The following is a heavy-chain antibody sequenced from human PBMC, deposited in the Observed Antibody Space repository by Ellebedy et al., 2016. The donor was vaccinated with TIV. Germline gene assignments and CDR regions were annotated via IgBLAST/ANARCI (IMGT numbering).Heavy chain of an antibody. J-gene: IGHJ4*02. CDR2: IYYSGST. D-gene: IGHD5-18*01. CDR1: GGSISSSSYY. V-gene: IGHV4-39*01. Sequence: SETLSLTCTVSGGSISSSSYYWGWIRQPPGKGLEWIGSIYYSGSTYYNPSLESRVTISVDTSKNQFSLKLSSVTAADTAVYYCARQLYSYGFNYFDYWGQGTLVTVSS. CDR3: ARQLYSYGFNYFDY.